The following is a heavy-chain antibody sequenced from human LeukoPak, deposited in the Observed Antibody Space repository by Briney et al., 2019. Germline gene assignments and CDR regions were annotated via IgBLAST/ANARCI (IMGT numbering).Heavy chain of an antibody. CDR3: ARDRTVFPVDPEQNHFDP. D-gene: IGHD1-14*01. CDR1: GYTVVSYG. V-gene: IGHV1-18*01. Sequence: ASVKLSYNASGYTVVSYGITWVRQAPGQGFEWRGWISGHNGNRKTAQNFQGRVTMTTDSSTSTAFMELGSLRTDDTAVYSAARDRTVFPVDPEQNHFDPWGQGTLVIVSS. CDR2: ISGHNGNR. J-gene: IGHJ5*02.